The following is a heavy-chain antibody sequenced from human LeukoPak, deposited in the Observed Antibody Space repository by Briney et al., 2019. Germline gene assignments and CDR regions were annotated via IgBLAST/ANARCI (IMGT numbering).Heavy chain of an antibody. Sequence: ASVKVSCKAYGYTFTSYGISWVRQAPGQGLEWMGWISAYNGNTNYAQKLQGRVTMTTDTSTSTAYMELGSLRSDDTAVYYCARAVNILTGYYTDYYYYYMDVWGKGTTVTVSS. CDR1: GYTFTSYG. D-gene: IGHD3-9*01. V-gene: IGHV1-18*01. J-gene: IGHJ6*03. CDR2: ISAYNGNT. CDR3: ARAVNILTGYYTDYYYYYMDV.